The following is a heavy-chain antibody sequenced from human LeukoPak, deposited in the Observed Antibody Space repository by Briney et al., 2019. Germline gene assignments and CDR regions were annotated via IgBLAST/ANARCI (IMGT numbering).Heavy chain of an antibody. Sequence: GGSLRLSCAGSGFTFSGNSMNWVRQAPGRGLEWVSHISASSTIIHYADSVKGRVTISRDNAKNSVFLQMNRPRVEDTAVYYCTTSRHSSSWYYNDYWGQGILVTVS. V-gene: IGHV3-48*01. CDR2: ISASSTII. CDR1: GFTFSGNS. D-gene: IGHD6-13*01. J-gene: IGHJ4*02. CDR3: TTSRHSSSWYYNDY.